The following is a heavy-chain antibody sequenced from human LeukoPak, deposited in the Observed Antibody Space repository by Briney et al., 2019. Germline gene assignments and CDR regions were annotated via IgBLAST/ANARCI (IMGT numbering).Heavy chain of an antibody. D-gene: IGHD5-18*01. CDR2: ISISRGYI. V-gene: IGHV3-21*01. Sequence: GGSLRLSCAASGFTFSTYSRNWVRQAPGKGLEWASSISISRGYIHYADSGKGRFTISTDNAKTSLYLQMNSLRDTDTAVYYCARGKVGYSYFDYWGQGPLVTVSS. CDR3: ARGKVGYSYFDY. CDR1: GFTFSTYS. J-gene: IGHJ4*02.